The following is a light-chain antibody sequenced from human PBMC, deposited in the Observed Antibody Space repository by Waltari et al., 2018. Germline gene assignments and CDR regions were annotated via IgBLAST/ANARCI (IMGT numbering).Light chain of an antibody. CDR3: QHHFRLPAT. J-gene: IGKJ1*01. Sequence: EIVLTQSPVSLSLSPGERATLACRSSQSISRYLAWYQQKPGQAPRRLSYGASNRATGVPPRCSGSGSGTDFSLTISGLEPEDSAVYYCQHHFRLPATFGQGTKVEIK. CDR2: GAS. V-gene: IGKV3-20*01. CDR1: QSISRY.